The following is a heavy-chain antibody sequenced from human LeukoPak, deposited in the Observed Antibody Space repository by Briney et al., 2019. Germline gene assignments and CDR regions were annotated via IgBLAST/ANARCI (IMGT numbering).Heavy chain of an antibody. V-gene: IGHV3-23*01. CDR2: ISRSGGST. CDR1: GFTLGTHD. CDR3: SKKGYCSSTSCTYYYYYYMDV. Sequence: GGSLRLSCAASGFTLGTHDMYWVRQAPGKGLECVSSISRSGGSTYYADSVKGRFTISRDNSKNTLYLQMSSLRADDTAVYYCSKKGYCSSTSCTYYYYYYMDVWGKGTTVTVSS. D-gene: IGHD2-2*01. J-gene: IGHJ6*03.